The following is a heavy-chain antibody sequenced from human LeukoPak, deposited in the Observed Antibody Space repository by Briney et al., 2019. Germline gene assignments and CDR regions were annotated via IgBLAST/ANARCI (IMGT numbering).Heavy chain of an antibody. V-gene: IGHV3-23*01. J-gene: IGHJ4*02. D-gene: IGHD4-23*01. CDR3: AKDRGGNSGFDY. CDR1: GFTFSSYA. Sequence: GSLRLSCAASGFTFSSYAMSWVRQAPGKGLEWVSAISGSGGSTYYADSVKGRFTISRDNSKNTLYLQMNSLRAEDTAVYYCAKDRGGNSGFDYWGQGTLVTVSS. CDR2: ISGSGGST.